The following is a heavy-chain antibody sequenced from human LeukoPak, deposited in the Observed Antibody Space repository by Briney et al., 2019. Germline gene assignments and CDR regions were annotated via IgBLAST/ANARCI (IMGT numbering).Heavy chain of an antibody. CDR1: GGSSSSNY. CDR2: IYYSGST. D-gene: IGHD1-1*01. Sequence: PSETLSLTCTVSGGSSSSNYWSWIRQPPGKGLEWIGYIYYSGSTNYNPSLKSRVTISVDTSKNQFSLKLSSVTAADTAVYYCARDRGTWNDDGFDYWGQGTLVTVSS. J-gene: IGHJ4*02. CDR3: ARDRGTWNDDGFDY. V-gene: IGHV4-59*01.